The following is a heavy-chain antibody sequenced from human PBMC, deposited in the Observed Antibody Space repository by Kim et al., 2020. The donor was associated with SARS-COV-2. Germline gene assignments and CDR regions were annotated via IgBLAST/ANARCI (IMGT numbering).Heavy chain of an antibody. D-gene: IGHD2-15*01. J-gene: IGHJ5*02. Sequence: SETLSLTCAVYGGSFSGYYWSWIRQPPGKGLEWIGEINHSGSTNYNPSLKSRVTISVDTSKNQFSLKLSSVTAADTAVYYCARGAVVAAKRVSWFDPWGQGTLVTVSS. CDR1: GGSFSGYY. CDR2: INHSGST. V-gene: IGHV4-34*01. CDR3: ARGAVVAAKRVSWFDP.